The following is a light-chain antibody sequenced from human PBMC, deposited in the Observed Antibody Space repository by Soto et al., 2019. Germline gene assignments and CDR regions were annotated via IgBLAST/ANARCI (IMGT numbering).Light chain of an antibody. CDR3: SSYAGSNNLV. V-gene: IGLV2-8*01. Sequence: QSALTQPPSASGSPGQSVTISCTGTSSDVGAYNYVSWYQQHPGKAPKFIIYEVNKRPSGVPDRFSGSKSGNTASLTVSGLQAGDEADYYCSSYAGSNNLVFGGGTKLTVL. J-gene: IGLJ2*01. CDR2: EVN. CDR1: SSDVGAYNY.